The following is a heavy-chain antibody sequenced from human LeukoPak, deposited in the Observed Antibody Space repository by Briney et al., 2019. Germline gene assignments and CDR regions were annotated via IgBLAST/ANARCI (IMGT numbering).Heavy chain of an antibody. J-gene: IGHJ5*02. V-gene: IGHV4-38-2*01. D-gene: IGHD2-2*02. CDR1: GYSISSGYY. CDR3: ARGSDIVVVPAAIEAWFDP. CDR2: IYHSGST. Sequence: SETLSLTCAVSGYSISSGYYWGWIRQPPGKGLEWIGSIYHSGSTYYSPSLKSRVTISVDTSKNQFSLKLSSVTAADTAVYYCARGSDIVVVPAAIEAWFDPWGQGTLVTVSS.